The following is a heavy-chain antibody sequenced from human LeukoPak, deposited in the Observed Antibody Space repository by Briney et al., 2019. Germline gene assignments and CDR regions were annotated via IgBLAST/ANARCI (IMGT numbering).Heavy chain of an antibody. J-gene: IGHJ4*02. CDR3: TRALEY. CDR2: ISSGGSVM. CDR1: GYTFSDYT. V-gene: IGHV3-48*01. Sequence: GGSLRLSCGASGYTFSDYTMNWVRQAPGKGPEWISYISSGGSVMHYADSVKGRFTISRDNVENSLYLQMNSLRVEDTAVYYCTRALEYSGQGVLVTASS.